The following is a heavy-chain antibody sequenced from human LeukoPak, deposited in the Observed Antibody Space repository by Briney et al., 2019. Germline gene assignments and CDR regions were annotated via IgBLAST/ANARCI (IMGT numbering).Heavy chain of an antibody. CDR1: GYTFTSYG. CDR2: ISAYNGNT. Sequence: ASVKVSCKASGYTFTSYGISWVRQAPGQGLEWMGWISAYNGNTNYAQKLQGRVTMTTDTSTSTAYMELRSLRSDDTAVYYRAREDGGITGTTPFDPWGQGTLVTVSS. J-gene: IGHJ5*02. V-gene: IGHV1-18*01. D-gene: IGHD1-7*01. CDR3: AREDGGITGTTPFDP.